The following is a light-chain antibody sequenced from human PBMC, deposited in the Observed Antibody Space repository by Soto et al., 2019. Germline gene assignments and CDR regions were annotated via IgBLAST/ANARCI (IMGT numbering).Light chain of an antibody. Sequence: QSALTQPASVSGSPGQSITISCTGTSSDVGGYNYVSWYQHHPGKAPRLMIYASSNRPSGVSHRFSGSRSGNTASLTISGLQAEDEADYYCSSYTSGSTLYVFGPGTKLTVL. V-gene: IGLV2-14*01. CDR3: SSYTSGSTLYV. J-gene: IGLJ1*01. CDR1: SSDVGGYNY. CDR2: ASS.